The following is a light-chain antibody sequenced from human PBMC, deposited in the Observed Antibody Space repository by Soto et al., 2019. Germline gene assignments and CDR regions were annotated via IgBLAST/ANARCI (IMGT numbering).Light chain of an antibody. CDR1: SSDVGVYSF. CDR3: CSYTANFAI. J-gene: IGLJ2*01. Sequence: SALTQPRSVSGSPGQSVAISCTGISSDVGVYSFVSWYQQHPGKAPKLILYDVTKRPPRVPDRFSGSRSGDTASLTISGLQAEDEADYYCCSYTANFAIFGGGTQLTVL. CDR2: DVT. V-gene: IGLV2-11*01.